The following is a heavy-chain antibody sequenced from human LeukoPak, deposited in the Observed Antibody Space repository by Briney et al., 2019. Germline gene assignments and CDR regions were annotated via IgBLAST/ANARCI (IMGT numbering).Heavy chain of an antibody. J-gene: IGHJ5*02. Sequence: PSETLSLTCAVYGGSFSGYYWSWIRQPPGKGLEWIGEINHSGSTNYNPSLKSRVTISVDTSKNQFSLKLSSVTAADTAVYYCARDRVYSSSRWGGVNWFDPWGQGTLVTVSS. D-gene: IGHD6-13*01. CDR2: INHSGST. CDR1: GGSFSGYY. CDR3: ARDRVYSSSRWGGVNWFDP. V-gene: IGHV4-34*01.